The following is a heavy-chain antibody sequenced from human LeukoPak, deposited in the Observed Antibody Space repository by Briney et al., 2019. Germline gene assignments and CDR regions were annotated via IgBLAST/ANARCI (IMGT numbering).Heavy chain of an antibody. CDR2: ISSSGSTL. V-gene: IGHV3-48*03. Sequence: GSLRLSCAASGFTFSNYEMYWVRQAPGKGLEWLSYISSSGSTLYYADSVKGRFTISRDNAKSSLYLQMNSLRAEDTAVYYCARYGQQLVSDYWGQGTLLTVSS. CDR1: GFTFSNYE. D-gene: IGHD6-13*01. J-gene: IGHJ4*02. CDR3: ARYGQQLVSDY.